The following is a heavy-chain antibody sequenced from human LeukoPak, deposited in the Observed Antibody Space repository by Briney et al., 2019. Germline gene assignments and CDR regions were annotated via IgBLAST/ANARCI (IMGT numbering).Heavy chain of an antibody. CDR1: GGSISSYY. CDR3: ASYSNYLYYFDY. D-gene: IGHD4-11*01. J-gene: IGHJ4*02. Sequence: SETLSLTCTVSGGSISSYYWSWIRQPPGKGLEWIGYIYYSGSTNYNPSLKSRVTISVDTSKNQFSLKLSSVTAADTAVYYCASYSNYLYYFDYWGQGTLVTVSS. CDR2: IYYSGST. V-gene: IGHV4-59*08.